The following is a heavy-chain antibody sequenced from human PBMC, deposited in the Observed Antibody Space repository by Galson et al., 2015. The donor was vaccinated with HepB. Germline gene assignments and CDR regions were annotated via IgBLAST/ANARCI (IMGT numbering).Heavy chain of an antibody. V-gene: IGHV3-9*01. D-gene: IGHD4-17*01. CDR1: GFTFDHYA. J-gene: IGHJ6*03. CDR2: ISWNSDNI. Sequence: SLRLSCAASGFTFDHYAIHWVRQAPGKGLEWVSGISWNSDNIGYADSVKGRFTISRDNAKNSLYLQMNSLRAEDTALYYCAKGRYGDYTPNYYMDVWGKGTSFTVSS. CDR3: AKGRYGDYTPNYYMDV.